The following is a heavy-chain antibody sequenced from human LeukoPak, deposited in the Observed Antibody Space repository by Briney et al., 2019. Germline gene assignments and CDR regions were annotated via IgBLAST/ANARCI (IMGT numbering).Heavy chain of an antibody. J-gene: IGHJ4*02. V-gene: IGHV3-23*01. Sequence: GGSLRLSCAASGFTFSNYAMTWVRQAPGKGLEWVSGISGSGSSTYYADSVKGRFTLSRDYPKNTLYLQMNSLRAEDTAVYYCARDQGQQLAIDYWGQGTLVTVSS. CDR1: GFTFSNYA. CDR3: ARDQGQQLAIDY. D-gene: IGHD6-13*01. CDR2: ISGSGSST.